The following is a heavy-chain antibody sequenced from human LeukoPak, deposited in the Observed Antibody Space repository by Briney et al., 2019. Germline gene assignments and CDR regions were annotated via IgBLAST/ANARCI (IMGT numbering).Heavy chain of an antibody. CDR3: ARGIAAAGTTSSYYFDY. CDR2: IYYSGST. J-gene: IGHJ4*02. Sequence: SQTLSLTCTVSGGSISSGDYYWSWIRQPPGKGLEWIGYIYYSGSTYYNPSLKSRVTISVNTSKNQFSLKLSSVTAADTAVYYCARGIAAAGTTSSYYFDYWGQGTLVTVSS. D-gene: IGHD6-13*01. V-gene: IGHV4-30-4*01. CDR1: GGSISSGDYY.